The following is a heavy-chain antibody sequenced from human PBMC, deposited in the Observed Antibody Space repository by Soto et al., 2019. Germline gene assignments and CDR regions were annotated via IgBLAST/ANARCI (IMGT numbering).Heavy chain of an antibody. D-gene: IGHD5-12*01. V-gene: IGHV4-34*01. CDR2: INHSGST. Sequence: SETLSLTCAVYGGSFSGYYWSWIRQPPGKGLEWIGEINHSGSTNYNPSLKSRVTISVDTSKNQFSLKLSSVTAADTAVYYCARYGATSYCYYYGMDVWGQGTTVTVS. CDR3: ARYGATSYCYYYGMDV. J-gene: IGHJ6*02. CDR1: GGSFSGYY.